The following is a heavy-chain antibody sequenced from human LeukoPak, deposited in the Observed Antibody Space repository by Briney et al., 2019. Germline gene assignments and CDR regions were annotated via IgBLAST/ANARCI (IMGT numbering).Heavy chain of an antibody. D-gene: IGHD1-1*01. J-gene: IGHJ4*02. CDR1: GYSITNYW. CDR2: INPSDSYS. V-gene: IGHV5-10-1*01. Sequence: GESLKISCEDSGYSITNYWISWVRQLPGKGLEWMGRINPSDSYSDYSPSFQGHVTISADKSISTAYLQWGSLKASDTAMYYCLRHPRGPMMETADWVQGTLVTVTS. CDR3: LRHPRGPMMETAD.